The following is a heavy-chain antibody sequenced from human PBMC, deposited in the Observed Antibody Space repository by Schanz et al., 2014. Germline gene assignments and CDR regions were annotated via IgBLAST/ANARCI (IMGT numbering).Heavy chain of an antibody. CDR3: TRSYYDFSWGSYRFRAFDM. Sequence: EVQLVESGGYLVQPGGSLRLSCAASGFTISSYAMSWVRQAPGKGLEWVSSISSSGSYIHYADSVKGRFTISRDNAKNTLYLQMNSLRAEDTAIYFCTRSYYDFSWGSYRFRAFDMWGQGTTVIVSS. CDR1: GFTISSYA. J-gene: IGHJ3*02. D-gene: IGHD3-16*02. V-gene: IGHV3-21*01. CDR2: ISSSGSYI.